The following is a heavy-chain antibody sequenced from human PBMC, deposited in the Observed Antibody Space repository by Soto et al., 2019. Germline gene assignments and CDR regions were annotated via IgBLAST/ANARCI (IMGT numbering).Heavy chain of an antibody. CDR1: GFTFDDYA. D-gene: IGHD3-3*01. V-gene: IGHV3-9*01. CDR2: VNWNSGSI. J-gene: IGHJ4*02. Sequence: GGSLRLSCAASGFTFDDYAMHWVRQAPGKGLEWVSGVNWNSGSIGYADSVRGRFTISRDNAKNSLYLQMNSLRAEDTAFYYCAKDIGYDFWNNYHRFDYWGQGTLVTVSS. CDR3: AKDIGYDFWNNYHRFDY.